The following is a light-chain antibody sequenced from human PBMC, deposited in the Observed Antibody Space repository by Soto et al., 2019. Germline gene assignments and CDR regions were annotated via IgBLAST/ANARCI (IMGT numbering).Light chain of an antibody. Sequence: DILMTQSPLSLPVTPGDPASISFRSSQSLLHSNGYNYLDWYLQKPGQSPQLLIYLGSNRASGVPDRFSGSGSATDFTLTISSLQPEDFATYYCQQSYTTLITFGQGTKVDIK. J-gene: IGKJ1*01. CDR1: QSLLHSNGYNY. V-gene: IGKV2-28*01. CDR3: QQSYTTLIT. CDR2: LGS.